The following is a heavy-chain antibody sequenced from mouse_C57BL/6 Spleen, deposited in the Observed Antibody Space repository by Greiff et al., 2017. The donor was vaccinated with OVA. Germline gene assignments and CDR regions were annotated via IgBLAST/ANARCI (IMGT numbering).Heavy chain of an antibody. CDR3: ASGFYYGSSYGYFDV. CDR2: IDPSDSET. D-gene: IGHD1-1*01. CDR1: GYTFTSYW. Sequence: QVQLQQPGAELVRPGSSVKLSCKASGYTFTSYWMHWVKQRPIQGLEWIGNIDPSDSETHYNQKFKDKATLTVNKSSSTAYMQLSSLTSEDSAVYYCASGFYYGSSYGYFDVWGTGTTVTVSS. J-gene: IGHJ1*03. V-gene: IGHV1-52*01.